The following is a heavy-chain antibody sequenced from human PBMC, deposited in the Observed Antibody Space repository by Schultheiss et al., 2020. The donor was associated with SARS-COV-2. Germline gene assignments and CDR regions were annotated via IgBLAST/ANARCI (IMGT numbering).Heavy chain of an antibody. CDR1: GFTFSSYG. CDR2: ISYDGSNK. CDR3: ARQVGYSYGDSGY. J-gene: IGHJ4*02. D-gene: IGHD5-18*01. V-gene: IGHV3-30*03. Sequence: GESLKISCAASGFTFSSYGMHWVRQAPGKGLEWVAVISYDGSNKYYADSVKGRFTISRDNSKNTLYLQMNSLRAEDTAVYYCARQVGYSYGDSGYWGQGTLVTVSS.